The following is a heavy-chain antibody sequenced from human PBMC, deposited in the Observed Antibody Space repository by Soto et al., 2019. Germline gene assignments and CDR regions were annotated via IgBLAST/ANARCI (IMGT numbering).Heavy chain of an antibody. V-gene: IGHV3-48*02. J-gene: IGHJ4*02. CDR1: GFTFSSYS. CDR2: ITPSSDTI. CDR3: ARDIGSGWYYFDY. Sequence: GESLKISCAASGFTFSSYSMNWVRQAPGKGLEWVSYITPSSDTIYYADSVKGRFTISRDNGKNSLYLQMNSLRDEDTAVYYCARDIGSGWYYFDYWGQGNMVTVSS. D-gene: IGHD6-19*01.